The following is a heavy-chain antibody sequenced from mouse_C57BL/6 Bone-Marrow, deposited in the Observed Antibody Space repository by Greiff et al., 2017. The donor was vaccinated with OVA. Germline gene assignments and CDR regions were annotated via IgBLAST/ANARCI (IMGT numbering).Heavy chain of an antibody. J-gene: IGHJ4*01. Sequence: EVQLVESGPELVKPGASVKIPCKASGYTFTDYNMDWVKQSHGKSLEWIGDINPNNGGTIYNQKFKGKATLTVDKSSSTAYMELRSLTSEDTAVYYCARYWRAMDYWGQGTSVTVSS. CDR3: ARYWRAMDY. D-gene: IGHD4-1*01. CDR2: INPNNGGT. V-gene: IGHV1-18*01. CDR1: GYTFTDYN.